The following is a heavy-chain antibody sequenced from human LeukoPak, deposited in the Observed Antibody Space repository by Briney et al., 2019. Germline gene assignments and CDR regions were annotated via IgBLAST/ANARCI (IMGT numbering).Heavy chain of an antibody. V-gene: IGHV3-13*04. CDR1: GFTFSSYD. CDR3: ARERCSGGSCSYAFDI. CDR2: IGTAGDT. Sequence: GGSLRLSCAASGFTFSSYDMHWVRQATGKGLEWVSAIGTAGDTYYPGSVKGRFTISSENAKNSLYLQMNSLRGGDTAVYYCARERCSGGSCSYAFDIWRQGTMVTVSS. D-gene: IGHD2-15*01. J-gene: IGHJ3*02.